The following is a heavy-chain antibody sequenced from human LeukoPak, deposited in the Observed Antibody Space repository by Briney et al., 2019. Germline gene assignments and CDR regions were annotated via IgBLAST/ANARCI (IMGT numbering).Heavy chain of an antibody. D-gene: IGHD3-22*01. CDR2: INPNSGGT. CDR3: ARAPMIVVVFPPRLDY. J-gene: IGHJ4*02. V-gene: IGHV1-2*02. CDR1: GYTFTGYY. Sequence: GASVKVSCKTSGYTFTGYYMHWVRQAPGQGLEWMGWINPNSGGTNYAQKFQDRVTMTGDTSISTAYMELSRLTSDDTAVYYCARAPMIVVVFPPRLDYWGQGTLVTVFS.